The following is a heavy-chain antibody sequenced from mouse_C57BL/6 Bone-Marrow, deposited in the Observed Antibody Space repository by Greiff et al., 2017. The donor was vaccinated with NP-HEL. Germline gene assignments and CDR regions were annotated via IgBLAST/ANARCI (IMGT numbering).Heavy chain of an antibody. CDR3: ARRPGYYFDY. V-gene: IGHV5-6*01. CDR1: GFTFSSYG. J-gene: IGHJ2*01. Sequence: EVQLQESGGDLVKPGGSLKLSCAASGFTFSSYGMSWVRQTPDKRLEWVATISSGGSYTYYPDSVKGRFTISRDNAKNTLYLQMSSLKSEDTAMYYCARRPGYYFDYWGQGTTLSVSS. CDR2: ISSGGSYT.